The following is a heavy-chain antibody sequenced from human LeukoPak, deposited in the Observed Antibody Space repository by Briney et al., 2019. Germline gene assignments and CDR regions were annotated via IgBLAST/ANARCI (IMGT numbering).Heavy chain of an antibody. CDR3: AREDYDSSGTPGGDDAFDI. CDR1: GYTFTSYY. V-gene: IGHV1-46*01. Sequence: ASVKVSCKASGYTFTSYYMHWVRQAPGQGLEWMGIINPSGGSTSYAQKFQGRVTITADESTSTAYMELSSLRSEDTAVYYCAREDYDSSGTPGGDDAFDIWGQGTMVTVSS. J-gene: IGHJ3*02. CDR2: INPSGGST. D-gene: IGHD3-22*01.